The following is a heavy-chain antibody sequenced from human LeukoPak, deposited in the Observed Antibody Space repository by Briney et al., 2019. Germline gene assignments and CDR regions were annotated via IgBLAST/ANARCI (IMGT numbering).Heavy chain of an antibody. J-gene: IGHJ4*02. CDR3: AKVLFRITFGGAFDY. D-gene: IGHD3-16*01. V-gene: IGHV3-30*18. Sequence: PGGPLRLSCAASGFTFSSYGMHWVRQAPGKGLEWVAVISYDGSNKYYADSVKGRFTISRDNSKNTLYLQMNSLRAEGTAVYYCAKVLFRITFGGAFDYWGQGTLVTVSS. CDR1: GFTFSSYG. CDR2: ISYDGSNK.